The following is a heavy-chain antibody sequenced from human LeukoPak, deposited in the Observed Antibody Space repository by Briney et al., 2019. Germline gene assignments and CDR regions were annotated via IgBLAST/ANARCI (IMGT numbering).Heavy chain of an antibody. D-gene: IGHD3-10*01. CDR3: ARGAQPMVHGAYYMDV. V-gene: IGHV3-7*01. Sequence: GGSLRLSCAASGFTFSSYWMSWVRQAPGKGLEWVANIKQDGSEKYYVDSVKGRFTISRDNAKNSLYLQMNSLRAEDTAVYYCARGAQPMVHGAYYMDVWGKGTTVTVSS. CDR2: IKQDGSEK. CDR1: GFTFSSYW. J-gene: IGHJ6*03.